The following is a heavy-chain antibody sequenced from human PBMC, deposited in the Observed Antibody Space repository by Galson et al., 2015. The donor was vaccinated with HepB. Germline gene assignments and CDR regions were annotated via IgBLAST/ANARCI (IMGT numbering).Heavy chain of an antibody. Sequence: SVKVSCKASDYTFSSYYISWVRQAPGQGLEWMGWISANNGNTNYAQNLQGRVTMTTDTSTSTAYIELRSLRSDDTAVYYCAREPGGVWGQGTTVTVSS. D-gene: IGHD3-10*01. CDR2: ISANNGNT. CDR1: DYTFSSYY. J-gene: IGHJ6*02. V-gene: IGHV1-18*04. CDR3: AREPGGV.